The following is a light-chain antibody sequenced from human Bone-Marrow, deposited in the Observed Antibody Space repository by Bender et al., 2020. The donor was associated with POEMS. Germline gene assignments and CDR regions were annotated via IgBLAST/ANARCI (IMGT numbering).Light chain of an antibody. Sequence: QSVLTQPPSVSGAPGQRVTISCTGGSSNTGSGYDINWYQHLPGTAPKLLIYGYNNRPSGVPDRFSGSKSGTSASLAITGLQAEDEGDYYCCSFAGGSTLWVFGGGTKVTVL. CDR1: SSNTGSGYD. V-gene: IGLV1-40*01. J-gene: IGLJ3*02. CDR3: CSFAGGSTLWV. CDR2: GYN.